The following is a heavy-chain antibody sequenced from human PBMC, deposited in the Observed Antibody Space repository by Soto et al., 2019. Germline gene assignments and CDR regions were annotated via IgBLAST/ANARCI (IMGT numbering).Heavy chain of an antibody. CDR3: ANADSGWRWYFDL. J-gene: IGHJ2*01. D-gene: IGHD6-19*01. CDR1: GFTFSSYA. V-gene: IGHV3-23*01. CDR2: ISGSGGST. Sequence: EVQLLESGGGLVQPGGSLRLSCAASGFTFSSYAMSWVRQAPGKGLEWVSAISGSGGSTYYADSVKVRFTISRDNSKNTLYLQMNSLRAEDTAVYYCANADSGWRWYFDLWGRGTLVTVSS.